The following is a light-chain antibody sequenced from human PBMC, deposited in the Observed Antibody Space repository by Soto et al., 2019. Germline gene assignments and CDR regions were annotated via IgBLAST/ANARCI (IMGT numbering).Light chain of an antibody. V-gene: IGLV1-51*01. CDR1: SSNIGNYV. CDR3: GTSDSSLNAVV. CDR2: GNN. Sequence: QAVVTQPPSVSAAPGQKVTISCSGSSSNIGNYVVSWYQQLPGTDPTLLIYGNNKRPSGIPDRFSGSKSGTSATLGITGLQTGDEADYYCGTSDSSLNAVVFGGGTKLTVL. J-gene: IGLJ2*01.